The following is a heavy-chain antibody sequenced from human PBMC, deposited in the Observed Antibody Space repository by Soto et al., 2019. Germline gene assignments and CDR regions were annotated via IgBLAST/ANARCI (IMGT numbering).Heavy chain of an antibody. CDR2: ISSSSSYI. D-gene: IGHD3-22*01. CDR3: ARYDSSGYYWPYYYYGMDV. J-gene: IGHJ6*02. Sequence: GGSLRLSCAASGFTFSTYSMNWVRQAPGKGLEWVSSISSSSSYIYYADSVKGRFTISRDNAKNSMYLQMNSLRAEDTAVYYCARYDSSGYYWPYYYYGMDVWGQGTTVTVSS. CDR1: GFTFSTYS. V-gene: IGHV3-21*01.